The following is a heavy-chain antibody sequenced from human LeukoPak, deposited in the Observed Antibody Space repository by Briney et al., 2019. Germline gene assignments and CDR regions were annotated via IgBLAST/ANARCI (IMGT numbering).Heavy chain of an antibody. CDR1: GFTFSSYA. D-gene: IGHD2-15*01. CDR3: ARDLHCSGGSCYSGLHY. Sequence: GGSLRLSCAASGFTFSSYAMSWVRQAPGKGLEWVSAISGSGGSTYYADSVKGRFTISRDKYKKTVYLQMNSLRPEDTAVYYCARDLHCSGGSCYSGLHYWGQGTLVTVSS. CDR2: ISGSGGST. J-gene: IGHJ4*02. V-gene: IGHV3-23*01.